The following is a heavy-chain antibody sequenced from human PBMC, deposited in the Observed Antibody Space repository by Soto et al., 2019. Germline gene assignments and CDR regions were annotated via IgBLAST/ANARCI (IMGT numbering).Heavy chain of an antibody. CDR1: RYYFNTNW. J-gene: IGHJ4*02. D-gene: IGHD3-3*01. CDR3: ARLPRDCNKTSCYYADH. V-gene: IGHV5-51*01. CDR2: MYPGDSDT. Sequence: GESLKISCSGSRYYFNTNWFGWVRQLPGIGLEWVGIMYPGDSDTRYNPSLQGHVTLSVDVTVSTAFLQWRSLETSDTGMYFCARLPRDCNKTSCYYADHWGQGTQVTVSS.